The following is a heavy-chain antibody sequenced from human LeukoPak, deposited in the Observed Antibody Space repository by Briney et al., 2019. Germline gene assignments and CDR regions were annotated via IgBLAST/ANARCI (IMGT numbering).Heavy chain of an antibody. CDR2: ISYDGSNK. J-gene: IGHJ4*02. D-gene: IGHD4-17*01. CDR1: GFTFSSYG. Sequence: GGSLRLSCAASGFTFSSYGMHWVRQAPGKGLEGVAVISYDGSNKYYADSVKGRFTISRDNSKNTLYLQMNSLRAEDTAVYYCANLYGDYGFDYWGQGTLVTVSS. V-gene: IGHV3-30*18. CDR3: ANLYGDYGFDY.